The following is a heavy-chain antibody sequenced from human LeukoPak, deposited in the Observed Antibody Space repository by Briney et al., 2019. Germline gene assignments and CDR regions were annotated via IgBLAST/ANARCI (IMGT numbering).Heavy chain of an antibody. CDR1: GGSISSYY. CDR2: IYYSGST. Sequence: SETLSLTCTLSGGSISSYYWSWIRQPPGKGLEWIGYIYYSGSTNYNPSLKSRVTISVDTSKNQFSLKLSSVTAADTAVYYCARGYYDILTGYSAFDYWGQGTLVTVSS. V-gene: IGHV4-59*01. J-gene: IGHJ4*02. D-gene: IGHD3-9*01. CDR3: ARGYYDILTGYSAFDY.